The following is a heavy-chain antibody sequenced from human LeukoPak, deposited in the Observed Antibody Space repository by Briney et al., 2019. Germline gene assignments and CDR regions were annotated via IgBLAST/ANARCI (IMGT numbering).Heavy chain of an antibody. CDR3: ARGQVFHRRSGYYTKHWDY. CDR1: GGSFSGYY. J-gene: IGHJ4*02. CDR2: INHSGST. V-gene: IGHV4-34*01. D-gene: IGHD3-3*01. Sequence: SETLSLTCAVYGGSFSGYYWSWIRQPPGKGLEWIGEINHSGSTNYNPSLKSRVTISVDTSKNQFSLKLSSVTAADTAVYYCARGQVFHRRSGYYTKHWDYWGQGTLVTVSS.